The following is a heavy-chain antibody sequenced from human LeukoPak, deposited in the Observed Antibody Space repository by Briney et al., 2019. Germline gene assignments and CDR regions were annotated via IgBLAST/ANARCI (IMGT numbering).Heavy chain of an antibody. D-gene: IGHD1-1*01. CDR1: GYTFTGYY. J-gene: IGHJ3*02. Sequence: ASVRVSCKASGYTFTGYYIHWVRQAPGQGLEWMGWINPNSGGTNYAQKFQGRVTMTRDTSISTAYMELSRLRSDDTAVYYCARDTMENAFDIWGQGTMVTVSS. CDR2: INPNSGGT. CDR3: ARDTMENAFDI. V-gene: IGHV1-2*02.